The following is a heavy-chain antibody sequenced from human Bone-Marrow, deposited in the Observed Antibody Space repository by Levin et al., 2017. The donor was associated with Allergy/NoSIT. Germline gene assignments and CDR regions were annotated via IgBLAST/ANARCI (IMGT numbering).Heavy chain of an antibody. CDR2: IIPTLGIA. V-gene: IGHV1-69*04. CDR1: GGTSSSDI. D-gene: IGHD7-27*01. CDR3: ARDANRGYFGD. J-gene: IGHJ4*02. Sequence: GGSLRLSCKASGGTSSSDIISWVREAPGQGLEWMGRIIPTLGIADYKQQFQGRVTITADKSTDTAYLELTSLRFEDTAVYYCARDANRGYFGDWGQGTLGTGSS.